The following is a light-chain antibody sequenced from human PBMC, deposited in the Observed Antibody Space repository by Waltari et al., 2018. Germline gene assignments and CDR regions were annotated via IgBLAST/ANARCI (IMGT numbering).Light chain of an antibody. CDR1: SSDVGGYNY. Sequence: QSALTQPPSASGSPGPSVTIPCTGTSSDVGGYNYVSWYQQHPGKAPKLMIYEASKRPSGVPERFSGSKSGNTASLTVSGLQAEDEADYYCSSYAGSILYVFGTGTKVTVL. J-gene: IGLJ1*01. V-gene: IGLV2-8*01. CDR2: EAS. CDR3: SSYAGSILYV.